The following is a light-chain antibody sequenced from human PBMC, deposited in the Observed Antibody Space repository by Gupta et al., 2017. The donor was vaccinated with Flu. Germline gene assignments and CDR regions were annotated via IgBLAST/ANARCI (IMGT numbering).Light chain of an antibody. CDR2: GAS. V-gene: IGKV3D-15*01. J-gene: IGKJ4*01. Sequence: TLMTQSPATLSVSPGERATLSCRASQSVSSNLAWYQQKPGQAPRLLIYGASTRAAGIPARFSGSGSGTEFTLTISSLQSEDFAIYYCQQDNNWPLTFGGGTKVEIK. CDR1: QSVSSN. CDR3: QQDNNWPLT.